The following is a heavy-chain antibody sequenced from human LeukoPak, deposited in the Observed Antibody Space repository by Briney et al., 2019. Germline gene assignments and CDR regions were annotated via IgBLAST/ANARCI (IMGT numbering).Heavy chain of an antibody. J-gene: IGHJ4*02. D-gene: IGHD6-13*01. CDR1: GFTFGSYS. CDR3: AQDSHSWSRDY. CDR2: IDSNSNFM. Sequence: GGSLRLSCAASGFTFGSYSMTWVRQAPGKGLEWVSLIDSNSNFMNYADSVKGRFTISRDNAKKSLYLEMNSLRAEDTAVYYCAQDSHSWSRDYWGQGTLVTVSS. V-gene: IGHV3-21*01.